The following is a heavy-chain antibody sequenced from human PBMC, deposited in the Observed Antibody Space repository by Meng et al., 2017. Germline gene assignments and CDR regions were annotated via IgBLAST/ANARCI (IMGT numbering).Heavy chain of an antibody. J-gene: IGHJ6*02. CDR2: INPNSGGT. CDR3: ATIYSYGHLYYYYYYGMDV. CDR1: GYTFTGYY. Sequence: ASVKVSCKASGYTFTGYYMHWVRQAPGQGLEWMGRINPNSGGTNDAQKFQGRVTMTRDTSISTAYMELSRLRSDDTAVYYCATIYSYGHLYYYYYYGMDVWGQGTTVTVSS. V-gene: IGHV1-2*06. D-gene: IGHD5-18*01.